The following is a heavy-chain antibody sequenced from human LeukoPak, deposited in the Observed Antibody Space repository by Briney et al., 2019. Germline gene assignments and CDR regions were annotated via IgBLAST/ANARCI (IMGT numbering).Heavy chain of an antibody. Sequence: GGSLRLSCAASGFTFSGSAIHWVRQTSGKGLEWVGRIRSKANNYATAYVASVKGRFTISRDDSKNTAYLQMNSLKTEDTAVYYCTSTNSSNWYGSYWGQGTLVTVSS. CDR3: TSTNSSNWYGSY. CDR1: GFTFSGSA. V-gene: IGHV3-73*01. J-gene: IGHJ4*02. D-gene: IGHD6-13*01. CDR2: IRSKANNYAT.